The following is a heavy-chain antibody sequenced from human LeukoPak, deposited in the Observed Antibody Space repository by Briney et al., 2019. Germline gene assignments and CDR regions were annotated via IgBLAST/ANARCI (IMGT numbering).Heavy chain of an antibody. CDR1: GGSIRNYY. CDR2: MYYSGST. Sequence: SETLSLTCTVSGGSIRNYYWSWIRQPPGKGLEWIGYMYYSGSTNYNPSLKSRVTISVDAPKNQFSQRLSSVTAADTAVYYCAREYSSSYYFDYWGQGTLVTVSS. V-gene: IGHV4-59*01. D-gene: IGHD6-6*01. J-gene: IGHJ4*02. CDR3: AREYSSSYYFDY.